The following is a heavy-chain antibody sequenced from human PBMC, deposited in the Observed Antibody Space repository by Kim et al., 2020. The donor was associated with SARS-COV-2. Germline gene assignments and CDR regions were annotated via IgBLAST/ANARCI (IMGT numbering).Heavy chain of an antibody. CDR3: GTSRAARPYVDY. J-gene: IGHJ4*02. CDR2: INSRSDYI. V-gene: IGHV3-21*01. Sequence: GGSLRLFCTASGFSFSSYSMNWVRQAPGKGLEWVSSINSRSDYIYYADSVKGRFIISRDNAKNSLYLHMNSLRAEDTAVYYCGTSRAARPYVDYWAQGIL. D-gene: IGHD6-6*01. CDR1: GFSFSSYS.